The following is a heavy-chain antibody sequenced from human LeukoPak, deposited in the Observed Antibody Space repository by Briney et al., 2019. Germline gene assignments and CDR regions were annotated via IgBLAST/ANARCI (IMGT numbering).Heavy chain of an antibody. J-gene: IGHJ4*02. Sequence: GGSLRLSCVVSGFTVTGYSMHWVRQAPGKGLEWVSSISSSSSYIYYADSVKGRFTISRDNAKNSLYLQMNSLRAEDTAVYYCARTDTAMVTGYWGQGTLVTVSS. CDR3: ARTDTAMVTGY. CDR2: ISSSSSYI. D-gene: IGHD5-18*01. CDR1: GFTVTGYS. V-gene: IGHV3-21*01.